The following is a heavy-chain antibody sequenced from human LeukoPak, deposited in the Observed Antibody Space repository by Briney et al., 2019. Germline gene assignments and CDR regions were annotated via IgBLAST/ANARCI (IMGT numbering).Heavy chain of an antibody. Sequence: ASVKVSCNASGYTFTGYYMHWVRQAPAPGLEWMGWISPNSGGTIYAQKFQGRVTMTRDTSISTAYMELSRLRSDDTAVYYCARDLDFPPDYIWFDAWGQGTLVTVSS. CDR1: GYTFTGYY. J-gene: IGHJ5*02. CDR2: ISPNSGGT. V-gene: IGHV1-2*02. CDR3: ARDLDFPPDYIWFDA.